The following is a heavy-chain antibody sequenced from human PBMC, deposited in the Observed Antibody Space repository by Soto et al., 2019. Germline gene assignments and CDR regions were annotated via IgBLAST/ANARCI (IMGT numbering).Heavy chain of an antibody. Sequence: ASVKVSCKASGYTFTGYYMHWVRRAPGQGLEWMGWINPNSGGTNYAQKFQGRVTMTRDTSISTAYMELSRLRSDDTAVYYCAKSLDVVVPAGLAYWGQGTLVTVSS. D-gene: IGHD2-2*01. CDR3: AKSLDVVVPAGLAY. J-gene: IGHJ4*02. V-gene: IGHV1-2*02. CDR1: GYTFTGYY. CDR2: INPNSGGT.